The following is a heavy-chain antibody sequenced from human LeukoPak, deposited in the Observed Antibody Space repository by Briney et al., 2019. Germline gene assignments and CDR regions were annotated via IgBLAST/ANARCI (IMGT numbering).Heavy chain of an antibody. D-gene: IGHD4-17*01. J-gene: IGHJ6*02. V-gene: IGHV3-30-3*01. CDR1: GFTFSSYA. CDR2: IAFDGSNA. Sequence: GGSLRLSCVASGFTFSSYAMQWVRQAPGKGLEWVAVIAFDGSNALYADSVKGRFTISRDISKSTLYLEMNSLKAEDSAIYYCSRGRYGDYSRSGYYYGMDVWGQGTTVTVSS. CDR3: SRGRYGDYSRSGYYYGMDV.